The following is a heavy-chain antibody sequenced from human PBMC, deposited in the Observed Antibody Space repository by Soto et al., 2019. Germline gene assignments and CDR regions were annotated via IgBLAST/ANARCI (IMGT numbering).Heavy chain of an antibody. V-gene: IGHV3-33*01. CDR2: IWYDGSNK. CDR1: GFTVSSYG. Sequence: QVQLVESGGGVVQPGRSLRLSCAASGFTVSSYGMHWVRQAPGKGLEWVAVIWYDGSNKYYADSVKGRFTISRDNSKNTLYLQINSLRAEDTAVYYSARGSLRYFDWLLSNFDYWGQGTLVTVSS. D-gene: IGHD3-9*01. J-gene: IGHJ4*02. CDR3: ARGSLRYFDWLLSNFDY.